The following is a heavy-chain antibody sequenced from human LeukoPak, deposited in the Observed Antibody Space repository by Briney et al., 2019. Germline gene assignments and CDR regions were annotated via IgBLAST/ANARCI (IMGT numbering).Heavy chain of an antibody. Sequence: ASVKVSCKASGYTFTAYYMHWMRHAPGQGPEWMGWINPNSGGTNFAQKFQGRVTMTSDTSISTAYMELSSLRSDDTAIYYCARAKVLVPDHWGQGTLITVSS. CDR3: ARAKVLVPDH. CDR1: GYTFTAYY. CDR2: INPNSGGT. J-gene: IGHJ4*02. V-gene: IGHV1-2*02.